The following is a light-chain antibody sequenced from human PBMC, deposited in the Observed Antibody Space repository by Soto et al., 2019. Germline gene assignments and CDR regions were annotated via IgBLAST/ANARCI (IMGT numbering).Light chain of an antibody. V-gene: IGKV1-39*01. CDR2: GSF. CDR1: QSISSY. J-gene: IGKJ2*01. CDR3: QQSFSTPYT. Sequence: DIHMTQSPSSLSLSVGDRVTITCRAGQSISSYLNWYQQKPGKAPKLLIYGSFTLQSGVPSRFSGSGSGTDFTLTISSLQPEDFATYYCQQSFSTPYTFGQGTNLEIK.